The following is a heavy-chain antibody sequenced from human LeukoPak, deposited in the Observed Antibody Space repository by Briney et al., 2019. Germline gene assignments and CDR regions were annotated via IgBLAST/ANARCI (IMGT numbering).Heavy chain of an antibody. CDR1: GGSISSGGYY. CDR2: IYTSGST. D-gene: IGHD2-2*02. V-gene: IGHV4-61*02. J-gene: IGHJ4*02. CDR3: AREVGYCSSTSCYTLDY. Sequence: PSETLSLTCTVSGGSISSGGYYWSWIRQPAGKGLEWIGRIYTSGSTNYNPSLKSRVTMSVDTSKNQFSLKLSSVTAADTAVYYCAREVGYCSSTSCYTLDYWGQGTLVTVSS.